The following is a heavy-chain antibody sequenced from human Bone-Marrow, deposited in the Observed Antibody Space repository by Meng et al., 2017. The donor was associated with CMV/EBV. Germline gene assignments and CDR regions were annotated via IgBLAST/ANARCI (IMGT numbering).Heavy chain of an antibody. J-gene: IGHJ6*02. D-gene: IGHD2-15*01. CDR2: INSDGSRT. CDR3: AREVVVVAATAYYYYGMDV. CDR1: GFTFSTYW. Sequence: GGSLRLSCAASGFTFSTYWMHWVRQAPGKGLVWVSRINSDGSRTNYADSVKGRFTISRDNAKNILFLQMNSLRAEDTAVYYCAREVVVVAATAYYYYGMDVWGQGTTVTVSS. V-gene: IGHV3-74*01.